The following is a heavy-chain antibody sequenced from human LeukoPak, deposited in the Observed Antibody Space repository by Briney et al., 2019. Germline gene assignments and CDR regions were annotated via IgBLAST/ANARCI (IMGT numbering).Heavy chain of an antibody. CDR2: ISSSSSTI. CDR1: GFTFSSYS. V-gene: IGHV3-48*02. D-gene: IGHD6-19*01. J-gene: IGHJ4*02. CDR3: AGDLRSSGWYGPGG. Sequence: GGSLRLSCAASGFTFSSYSMNWVRQAPGKGLEWVSYISSSSSTIYYADSVKGRFTISIDNAKNSLYLQMNSLRDEDTAVYYCAGDLRSSGWYGPGGWGQGTLVTVSS.